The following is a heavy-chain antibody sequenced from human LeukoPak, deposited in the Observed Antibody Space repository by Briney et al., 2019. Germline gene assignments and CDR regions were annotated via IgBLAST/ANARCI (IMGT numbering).Heavy chain of an antibody. Sequence: GGSLRLSCAASGFTFSSYAMSWVRQAPGKGLEWVSAISGSGGSTYYADSVKGRFTISRDNSKNTLYLRMNSLRAEDTAVYYCAKDGRTVTTSTLFDYWGQGTLVTVSS. J-gene: IGHJ4*02. D-gene: IGHD4-17*01. V-gene: IGHV3-23*01. CDR2: ISGSGGST. CDR1: GFTFSSYA. CDR3: AKDGRTVTTSTLFDY.